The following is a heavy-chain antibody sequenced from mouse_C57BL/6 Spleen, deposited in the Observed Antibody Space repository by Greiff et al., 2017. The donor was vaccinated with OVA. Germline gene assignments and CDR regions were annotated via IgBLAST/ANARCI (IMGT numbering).Heavy chain of an antibody. J-gene: IGHJ2*01. V-gene: IGHV1-50*01. Sequence: VQLQQPGAELVKPGASVKLSCKASGYTFTSYWMPWVKQRPGQGLEWIGEIDSSDSYTNYNQKFKGKATLTVDTSSSTVYMQLSSLTSEDSAVYYCARWDYWGQGTTLTVSS. CDR2: IDSSDSYT. CDR1: GYTFTSYW. CDR3: ARWDY.